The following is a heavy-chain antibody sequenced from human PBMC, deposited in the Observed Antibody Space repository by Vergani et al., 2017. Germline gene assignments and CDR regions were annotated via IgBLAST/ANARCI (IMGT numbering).Heavy chain of an antibody. J-gene: IGHJ4*02. CDR2: ISSSSSYT. CDR1: GFTFSSYS. CDR3: ARDQNFGVVDY. V-gene: IGHV3-21*05. D-gene: IGHD2-15*01. Sequence: EVQLVETGGGLIQPGGSLRLSCAASGFTFSSYSMSWIRQAPGKGLEWVSYISSSSSYTNYADSVKGRFTISRDNAKNSLYLQMNSLRAEDTAVYYCARDQNFGVVDYWGQGTLVTVSS.